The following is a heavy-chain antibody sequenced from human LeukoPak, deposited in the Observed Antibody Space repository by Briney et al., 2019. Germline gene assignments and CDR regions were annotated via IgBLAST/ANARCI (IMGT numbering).Heavy chain of an antibody. CDR3: AREGYYNDSGGYPFDY. D-gene: IGHD3-22*01. CDR1: GGTFSSYA. CDR2: IIPIFGTA. J-gene: IGHJ4*02. Sequence: GASVKVSCKASGGTFSSYAISWVRQAPGQGLEWMGGIIPIFGTANYAQKFQGRVTITADESTSTAYMELSSLRSEDTAVYYCAREGYYNDSGGYPFDYWGQGTLVTVSS. V-gene: IGHV1-69*13.